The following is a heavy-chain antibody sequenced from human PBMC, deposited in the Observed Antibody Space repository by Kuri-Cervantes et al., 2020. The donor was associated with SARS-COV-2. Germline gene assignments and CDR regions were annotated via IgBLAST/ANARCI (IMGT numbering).Heavy chain of an antibody. D-gene: IGHD2-21*01. Sequence: GESLKISCAASGFSLSRYTMNWVRQAPGKALEWVSSISGSGSYIYYADSVKGRFTISKESGENSLYLHMNSLRGDDTALYYCARVAGEGPIYYYYMDVWGKGTTVTVSS. CDR1: GFSLSRYT. CDR2: ISGSGSYI. J-gene: IGHJ6*03. V-gene: IGHV3-21*01. CDR3: ARVAGEGPIYYYYMDV.